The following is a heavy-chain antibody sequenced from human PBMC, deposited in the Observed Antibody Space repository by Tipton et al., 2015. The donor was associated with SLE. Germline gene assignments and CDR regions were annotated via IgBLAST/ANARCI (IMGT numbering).Heavy chain of an antibody. Sequence: TLSLTCTVSGGSISSGDYYWSWIRQPPGKGLEWIGYIYYSGSTYYNPSLKSRVTISVDTSKNQFSLKLSSVTAADTAVYYCARDRQALGRITMVRGVDDAFDIWGQGTMVTVSS. CDR2: IYYSGST. J-gene: IGHJ3*02. CDR3: ARDRQALGRITMVRGVDDAFDI. CDR1: GGSISSGDYY. V-gene: IGHV4-30-4*01. D-gene: IGHD3-10*01.